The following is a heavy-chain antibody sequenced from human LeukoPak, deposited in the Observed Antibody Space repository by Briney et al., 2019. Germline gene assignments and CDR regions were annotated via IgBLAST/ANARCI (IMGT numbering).Heavy chain of an antibody. CDR3: ARGARGAYFDY. V-gene: IGHV3-66*01. D-gene: IGHD4/OR15-4a*01. CDR2: IYGADTI. CDR1: GFTVSSSY. Sequence: GGSLRLSCAASGFTVSSSYMSWVRQVPGKGLEWVSCIYGADTIYYADFVKDRFTISRDSNRNILYLQMNSLRAEDTAVYYCARGARGAYFDYWGQGTLVTVSS. J-gene: IGHJ4*02.